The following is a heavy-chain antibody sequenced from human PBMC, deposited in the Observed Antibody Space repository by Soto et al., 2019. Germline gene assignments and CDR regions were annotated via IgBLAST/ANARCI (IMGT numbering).Heavy chain of an antibody. Sequence: ASVEVSCKASGGTFSSYAISWVRQAPGQGLEWMGGIIPIFGTANYAQKFQGRVTITADKSTSTAYMELSSLRSEDTAVYYCARSSYYYDSSGYQMAFGAFDIWGQGTMVTV. CDR2: IIPIFGTA. V-gene: IGHV1-69*06. CDR3: ARSSYYYDSSGYQMAFGAFDI. CDR1: GGTFSSYA. J-gene: IGHJ3*02. D-gene: IGHD3-22*01.